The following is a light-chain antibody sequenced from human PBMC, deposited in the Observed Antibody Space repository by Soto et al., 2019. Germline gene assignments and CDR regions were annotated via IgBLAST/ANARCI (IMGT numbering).Light chain of an antibody. V-gene: IGKV1-12*02. CDR1: LSVGGW. J-gene: IGKJ4*01. CDR3: QQLSTYPST. Sequence: IQMTQSPSSGSASLGYSVSINGRASLSVGGWLAWYRQKPGKAPEFLIFAASTLHSGVPSRFSGSGSGTDFTLTISSLQAEDFATYYCQQLSTYPSTFGGGTKVDIK. CDR2: AAS.